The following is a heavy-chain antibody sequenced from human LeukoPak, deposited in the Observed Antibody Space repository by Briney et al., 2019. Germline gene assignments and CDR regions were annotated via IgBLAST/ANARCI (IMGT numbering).Heavy chain of an antibody. J-gene: IGHJ4*02. D-gene: IGHD3-3*01. Sequence: SETLSLTCIVPGGSISSSSYYWGWIRQPPGKGLEWIGSVYYTGTTHFNPSLKSRVTMSLDTSQSQVSLKLSSVTAADTAVYYCARRFAGLHLDYWGQGVLVTVAS. CDR3: ARRFAGLHLDY. CDR2: VYYTGTT. V-gene: IGHV4-39*01. CDR1: GGSISSSSYY.